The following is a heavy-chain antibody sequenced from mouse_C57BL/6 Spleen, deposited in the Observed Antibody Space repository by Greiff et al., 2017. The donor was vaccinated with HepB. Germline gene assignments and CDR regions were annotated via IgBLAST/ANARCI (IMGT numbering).Heavy chain of an antibody. D-gene: IGHD2-2*01. CDR2: IYPRDGST. CDR3: ARSLWLSHWYFDV. J-gene: IGHJ1*03. Sequence: VQLVESGPELVKPGASVKLSCKASGYTFTSYDINWVKQRPGQGLEWIGWIYPRDGSTKYNGKFKDEATLTVDTSSSTAYMELHSLTSEDSAVYFCARSLWLSHWYFDVWGTGTTVTVSS. V-gene: IGHV1-85*01. CDR1: GYTFTSYD.